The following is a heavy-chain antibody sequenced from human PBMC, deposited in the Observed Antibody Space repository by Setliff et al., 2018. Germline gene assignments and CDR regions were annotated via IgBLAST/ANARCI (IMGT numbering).Heavy chain of an antibody. V-gene: IGHV3-30*04. Sequence: PGGSLRLSCAASGFSFSSYAMYWVRQAPGKGLEWVAVISYDGSNKYYADSVKGRFTISRDNSKNTLYLQMNSLRAEDTAVYYCVKRQDSGGSHPVVDYWGQGILVTVSS. D-gene: IGHD4-17*01. J-gene: IGHJ4*02. CDR1: GFSFSSYA. CDR2: ISYDGSNK. CDR3: VKRQDSGGSHPVVDY.